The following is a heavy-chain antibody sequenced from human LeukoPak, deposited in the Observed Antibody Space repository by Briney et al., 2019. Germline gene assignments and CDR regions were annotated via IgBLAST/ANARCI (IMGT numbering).Heavy chain of an antibody. Sequence: GGSLRLSCAASGFSFSSYGMHWVRQAPGKGLEWVAFIRNDGNNIRYADSVKGRFTISRDNSKNTLYLQMNSLKSEDTAVYHCAKFGSSGLQGYWGQGTLVTVSS. CDR1: GFSFSSYG. D-gene: IGHD6-6*01. CDR3: AKFGSSGLQGY. J-gene: IGHJ4*02. CDR2: IRNDGNNI. V-gene: IGHV3-30*02.